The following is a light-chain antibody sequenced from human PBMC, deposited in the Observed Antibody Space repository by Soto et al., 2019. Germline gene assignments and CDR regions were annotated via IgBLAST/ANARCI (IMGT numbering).Light chain of an antibody. V-gene: IGKV3-20*01. CDR1: QSVSSSY. CDR2: GAS. CDR3: QQYGSSPKT. Sequence: EIVLTQSPGTLSLSPGERATLSCRASQSVSSSYLAWYQQKPGQAPRLLIYGASSRATGIPDRFSGSGSGTDFTLTISRQEPEDFAVYYCQQYGSSPKTFGHGTKVEIK. J-gene: IGKJ1*01.